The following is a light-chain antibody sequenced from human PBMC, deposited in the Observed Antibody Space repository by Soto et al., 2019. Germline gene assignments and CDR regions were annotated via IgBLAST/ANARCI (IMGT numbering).Light chain of an antibody. CDR3: SSYTGSSTYVV. CDR1: SSDVGGYKD. CDR2: EVS. Sequence: QSALTQPASVSGSPGQSITISCTGTSSDVGGYKDVSWYQQHPGKAPKLMIYEVSNRPSGVSNRFSGSKSGNTASLTISGLQAEDEADYYCSSYTGSSTYVVFGGGTKLTVL. V-gene: IGLV2-14*01. J-gene: IGLJ2*01.